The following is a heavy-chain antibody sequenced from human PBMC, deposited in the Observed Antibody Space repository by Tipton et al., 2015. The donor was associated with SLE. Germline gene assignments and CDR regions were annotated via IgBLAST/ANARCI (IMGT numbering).Heavy chain of an antibody. CDR3: AKEKWRRHYDDNGYFSPMDY. D-gene: IGHD3-22*01. J-gene: IGHJ4*02. V-gene: IGHV3-9*01. Sequence: RSLRLSCAASGSTFNDYGIHWVRQRPGKGLEWVSAMTWNSKTIAYADSVKGRFTISRDNAKNSLYLQMNDLRTEDTALYYCAKEKWRRHYDDNGYFSPMDYWGQGTLVTVSS. CDR1: GSTFNDYG. CDR2: MTWNSKTI.